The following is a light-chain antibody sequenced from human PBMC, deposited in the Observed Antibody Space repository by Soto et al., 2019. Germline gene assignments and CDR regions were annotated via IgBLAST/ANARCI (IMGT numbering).Light chain of an antibody. V-gene: IGKV2-28*01. CDR1: QSLLHSSGNNF. CDR2: LGS. J-gene: IGKJ2*01. Sequence: DIVLTQSPLSLPVTPGESASISCRSSQSLLHSSGNNFLDWYLQKPGQSPQVLIYLGSQRASGVPDKFSGSGSGADFTLKISKVEADDVGIYYCMQALQTPSTFGQGTKLELK. CDR3: MQALQTPST.